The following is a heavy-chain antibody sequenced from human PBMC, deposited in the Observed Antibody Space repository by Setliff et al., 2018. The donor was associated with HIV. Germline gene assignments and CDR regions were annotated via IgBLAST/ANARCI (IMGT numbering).Heavy chain of an antibody. J-gene: IGHJ5*02. CDR3: VRRYRIAARPKWFDP. V-gene: IGHV4-38-2*02. Sequence: ASETLSLTCTVSGYSISSGYYWGWIRLPPGKGLEWIGDIYHSGFTIYNPSLKSRVTLSLDTSKNQFSLKLSSVTAADTAVYFCVRRYRIAARPKWFDPWGQGTLVTVSS. CDR2: IYHSGFT. CDR1: GYSISSGYY. D-gene: IGHD6-6*01.